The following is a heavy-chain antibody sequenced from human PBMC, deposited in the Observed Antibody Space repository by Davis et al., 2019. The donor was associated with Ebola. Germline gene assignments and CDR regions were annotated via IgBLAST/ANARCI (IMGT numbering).Heavy chain of an antibody. CDR2: IKQDGSEK. CDR3: AKLSELWDY. Sequence: PGGSLRLPCAASGFTFSSYWMSWVRQAPGKGLEWVANIKQDGSEKYYVGSVKGRFTISRDNAKNSLYLQMNSVRAEDTAVYYCAKLSELWDYWGQGTLVTVSS. J-gene: IGHJ4*02. V-gene: IGHV3-7*01. D-gene: IGHD2/OR15-2a*01. CDR1: GFTFSSYW.